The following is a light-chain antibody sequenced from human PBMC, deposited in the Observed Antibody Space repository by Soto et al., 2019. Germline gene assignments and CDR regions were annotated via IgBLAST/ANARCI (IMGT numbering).Light chain of an antibody. J-gene: IGKJ5*01. CDR1: QSVSSSY. V-gene: IGKV3D-20*02. CDR3: QQRSNWPPIT. Sequence: EFVLTQSPGTLSLSPGARAPLSCRARQSVSSSYLAWYQQKPGQAPRLLIYDASNRATGIPARFSGSGSGTDFTLTISSLEPEDFAVYYCQQRSNWPPITFGQGTRLEIK. CDR2: DAS.